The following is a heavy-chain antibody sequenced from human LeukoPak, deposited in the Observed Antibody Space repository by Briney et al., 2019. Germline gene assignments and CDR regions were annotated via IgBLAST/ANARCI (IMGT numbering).Heavy chain of an antibody. J-gene: IGHJ6*03. CDR2: IDYSGTT. Sequence: PSETLSLTCTVSGGSISSGGYYWTWIRQPPGKGLEWIGYIDYSGTTDYNPSLKSRLTISLDTSRNQFSLKLTSVTAADTAVYYCARDSEGYSNHNYYNYMDVWGKGTTVTVSS. CDR3: ARDSEGYSNHNYYNYMDV. CDR1: GGSISSGGYY. V-gene: IGHV4-61*08. D-gene: IGHD4-11*01.